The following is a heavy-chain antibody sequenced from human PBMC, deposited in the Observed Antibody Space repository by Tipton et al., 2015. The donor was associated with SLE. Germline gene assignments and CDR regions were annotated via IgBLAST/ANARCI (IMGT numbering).Heavy chain of an antibody. V-gene: IGHV3-48*01. CDR1: GFTFSSYS. CDR2: ISSSSSTI. Sequence: GSLRLSCAASGFTFSSYSMNWVRQAPGKGLEWVSYISSSSSTIYYADSVKGRFTISRDNAKNSLYLQMNSLRAEDTAVYYCATQSSSFWGGKGDYWGQGTLVTVSS. D-gene: IGHD3-3*01. CDR3: ATQSSSFWGGKGDY. J-gene: IGHJ4*02.